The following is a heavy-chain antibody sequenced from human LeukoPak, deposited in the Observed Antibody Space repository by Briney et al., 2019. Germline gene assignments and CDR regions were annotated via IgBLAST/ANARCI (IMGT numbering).Heavy chain of an antibody. V-gene: IGHV3-53*01. CDR3: AEASGGYYPIDY. J-gene: IGHJ4*02. CDR1: GITVSSNY. CDR2: IYSGGRT. D-gene: IGHD3-22*01. Sequence: PGGSLRLSCAASGITVSSNYMSWVRQAPGKGLEWVSLIYSGGRTYYADSVKGRFTISRDNSKNTVYLQMNSLRAEDTAVYYCAEASGGYYPIDYWGQGTLVTVSS.